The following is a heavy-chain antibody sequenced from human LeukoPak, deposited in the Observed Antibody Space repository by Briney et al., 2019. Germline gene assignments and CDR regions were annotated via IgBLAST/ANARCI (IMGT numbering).Heavy chain of an antibody. Sequence: GGSLRLSCATSGFTFSSYGMHWVRQAPGKGLEWVSFIRYDGSNKYYADSVRGRFTISRDNSKNTVYLQMSSLRADDTAVYYCAKDSRYSSSWYYYYYYMDVWGKGTTVTVSS. J-gene: IGHJ6*03. CDR3: AKDSRYSSSWYYYYYYMDV. D-gene: IGHD6-13*01. V-gene: IGHV3-30*02. CDR1: GFTFSSYG. CDR2: IRYDGSNK.